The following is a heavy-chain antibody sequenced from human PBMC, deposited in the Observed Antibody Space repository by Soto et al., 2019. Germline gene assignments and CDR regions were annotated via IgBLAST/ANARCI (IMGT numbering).Heavy chain of an antibody. D-gene: IGHD3-3*01. Sequence: GGSLRLSCAASGFSFSDYSMNWVRQAPGKGLEWVSFIDLSGTTTYYADSVKGRFTISRDNSKNTLYLQMNSLRAEDTAVYYCAKGPTSIRYDFWSGYYLDYWGQGTLVTVSS. CDR1: GFSFSDYS. J-gene: IGHJ4*02. CDR2: IDLSGTTT. CDR3: AKGPTSIRYDFWSGYYLDY. V-gene: IGHV3-23*05.